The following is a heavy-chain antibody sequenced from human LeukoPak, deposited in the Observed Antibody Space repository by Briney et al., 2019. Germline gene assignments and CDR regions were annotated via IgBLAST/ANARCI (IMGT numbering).Heavy chain of an antibody. CDR2: ISTSGRAT. J-gene: IGHJ4*02. Sequence: PGGSLRLSCAASGFAFNTYAMTWVRQAPEEGLQWVSTISTSGRATYYADSVEGRFTISRDNSKNTLYLQMNSLRADDTAVYYCAKARGSIVYEPFYYWGQGTQVTVSP. V-gene: IGHV3-23*01. CDR3: AKARGSIVYEPFYY. CDR1: GFAFNTYA. D-gene: IGHD5/OR15-5a*01.